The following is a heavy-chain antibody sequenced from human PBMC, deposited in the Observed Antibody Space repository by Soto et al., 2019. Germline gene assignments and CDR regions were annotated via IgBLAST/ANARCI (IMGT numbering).Heavy chain of an antibody. CDR2: INHSGST. CDR1: GGSFSGYY. CDR3: ARGPPIVGNTTPLDS. Sequence: PSETLSLTCAVYGGSFSGYYWSWIRQPPGKGLEWIGEINHSGSTNYNPSLERRVTMSVDTSNNQFALTLTSVTAADTAVYFCARGPPIVGNTTPLDSWGQGTLVTVSS. J-gene: IGHJ4*02. V-gene: IGHV4-34*01. D-gene: IGHD2-21*01.